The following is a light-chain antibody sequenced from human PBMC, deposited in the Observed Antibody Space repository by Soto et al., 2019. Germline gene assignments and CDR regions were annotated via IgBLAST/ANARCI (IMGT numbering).Light chain of an antibody. CDR3: QQYGNWYT. CDR2: GAS. J-gene: IGKJ2*01. V-gene: IGKV3-15*01. Sequence: EIVLTQSPATLSVSPGERATLSCRASQSVSSNLAWYQQKPGQPPRLLIFGASTRATGIPARFSGSGSGTEFTLTISSLQSEDFAVYYCQQYGNWYTFGQGTKLEIK. CDR1: QSVSSN.